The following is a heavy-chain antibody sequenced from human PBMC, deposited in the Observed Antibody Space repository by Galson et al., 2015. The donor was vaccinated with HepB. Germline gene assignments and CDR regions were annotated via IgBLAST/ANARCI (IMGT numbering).Heavy chain of an antibody. D-gene: IGHD3-10*01. V-gene: IGHV4-59*01. Sequence: ETLSLTCTVSGGSISSYYWSWIRQPPGKGLEWIGYIYYSGSTNYNPSLKSQVTISVDTSKNQFSLKLSSVTAADTAVYYCARMVRGVIRDYYYGMDVWGQGTTVTVSS. CDR1: GGSISSYY. CDR2: IYYSGST. J-gene: IGHJ6*02. CDR3: ARMVRGVIRDYYYGMDV.